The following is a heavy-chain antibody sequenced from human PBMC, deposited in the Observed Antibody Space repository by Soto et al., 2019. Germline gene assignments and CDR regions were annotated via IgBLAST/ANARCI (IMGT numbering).Heavy chain of an antibody. CDR2: SRNKANSYTT. V-gene: IGHV3-72*01. Sequence: EVQLVESGGGLVQPGGSLRLSCAASGFTFSDHYMDWVRQAAGKGLEWVGRSRNKANSYTTEYAASVKGRFTISRDESENSLDLQMNTGKTEDTAVYYGARVQFSRPPDALDIWGQGTMVTVSS. CDR3: ARVQFSRPPDALDI. J-gene: IGHJ3*02. CDR1: GFTFSDHY.